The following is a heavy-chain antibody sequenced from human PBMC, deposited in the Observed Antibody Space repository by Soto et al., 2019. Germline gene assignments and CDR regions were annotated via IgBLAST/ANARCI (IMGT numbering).Heavy chain of an antibody. D-gene: IGHD3-22*01. CDR3: AKEENYYDTTPWGIDY. V-gene: IGHV3-30*18. CDR2: ISYDGNNK. CDR1: GFTFSSYG. J-gene: IGHJ4*02. Sequence: QVQLVESGGGVVQPGRSLRLSCAASGFTFSSYGMYWVRQAPGKGLEWVAVISYDGNNKYYADSVKGRFTISRDISKKTRYLQMNSLRVEDTAVYYCAKEENYYDTTPWGIDYWGQGTLVSISS.